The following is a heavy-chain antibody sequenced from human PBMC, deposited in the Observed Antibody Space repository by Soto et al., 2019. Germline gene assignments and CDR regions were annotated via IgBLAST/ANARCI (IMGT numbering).Heavy chain of an antibody. CDR1: GFTFSNYA. D-gene: IGHD5-12*01. Sequence: EVQLLESGGGLVHPGGSLRLSCAASGFTFSNYAMSWVRQAPGKGLEWVSAISGSGGSTYYADSVKGRFTISRDNSKNTLYLQMNSLRAEDTAVYYCAKCQRVATMKSGYFDYWGQGTLVTVSS. CDR3: AKCQRVATMKSGYFDY. CDR2: ISGSGGST. J-gene: IGHJ4*02. V-gene: IGHV3-23*01.